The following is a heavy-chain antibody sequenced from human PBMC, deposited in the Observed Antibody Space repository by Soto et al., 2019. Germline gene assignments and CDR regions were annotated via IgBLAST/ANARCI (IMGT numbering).Heavy chain of an antibody. J-gene: IGHJ4*02. Sequence: EVQLVESGGGLVKPGGSLRLSCAASGFTFSSYSMNWVRQAPGKGLEWVSSISSSSSYIYYADSVKGRFTISRDNAKNSLYLQVNSLRAEDTAVYYCARDPTSSWSRGPIDYWGQGTLVTVSS. D-gene: IGHD6-13*01. CDR3: ARDPTSSWSRGPIDY. CDR2: ISSSSSYI. V-gene: IGHV3-21*01. CDR1: GFTFSSYS.